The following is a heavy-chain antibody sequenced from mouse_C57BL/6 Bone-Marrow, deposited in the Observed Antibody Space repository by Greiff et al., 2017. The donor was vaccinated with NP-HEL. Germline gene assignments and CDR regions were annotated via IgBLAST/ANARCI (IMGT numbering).Heavy chain of an antibody. CDR3: TRDLGGPYYYGSYLDY. Sequence: EVQLQESGEGLVKPGGSLKLSCAASGFTFSSYAMSWVRQTPEKRLEWVAYISGGGDYIYYADTVKGRFTISRDNARNTLYLQMSSLKSEDTAMYYCTRDLGGPYYYGSYLDYWGQGTTLTVSS. J-gene: IGHJ2*01. D-gene: IGHD1-1*01. CDR1: GFTFSSYA. CDR2: ISGGGDYI. V-gene: IGHV5-9-1*02.